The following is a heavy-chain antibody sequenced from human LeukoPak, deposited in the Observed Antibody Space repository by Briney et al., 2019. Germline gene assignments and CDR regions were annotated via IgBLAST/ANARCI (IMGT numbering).Heavy chain of an antibody. CDR1: GFTVSSNY. D-gene: IGHD3-10*01. CDR2: IYGGGSA. Sequence: PGGSLRLSCAASGFTVSSNYMSWVRQAPGKGLEWVSVIYGGGSAYYADSVKGRFTISRDNSKNTLYLQMNSLRAEDTAVYYCTRVDYDSGGHYFAYWGQGTLVTVSS. J-gene: IGHJ4*02. V-gene: IGHV3-53*01. CDR3: TRVDYDSGGHYFAY.